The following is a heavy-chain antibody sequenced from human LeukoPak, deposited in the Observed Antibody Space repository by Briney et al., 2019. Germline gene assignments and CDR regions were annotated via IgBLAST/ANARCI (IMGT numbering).Heavy chain of an antibody. J-gene: IGHJ4*02. CDR3: ARDHEYYYGSGSYYPGGCDY. V-gene: IGHV1-46*01. CDR1: GYTFTSYY. D-gene: IGHD3-10*01. Sequence: ASVKVSCKASGYTFTSYYMHWVRQAPGQGLEWMGIINPSGGSTSYAQKFQGRVTMTRDTSTSTVYMELSSLRSEDTAVYHCARDHEYYYGSGSYYPGGCDYWGQGTLVTVSS. CDR2: INPSGGST.